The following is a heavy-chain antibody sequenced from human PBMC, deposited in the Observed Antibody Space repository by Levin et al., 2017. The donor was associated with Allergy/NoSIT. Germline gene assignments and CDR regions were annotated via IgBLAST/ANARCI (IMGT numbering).Heavy chain of an antibody. V-gene: IGHV3-53*01. D-gene: IGHD2-2*01. Sequence: GESLKISCAASGFTVSSNHMSWVRQVPGKGLGWVSVLYIDDNTHYADSVKGRFTISRDNYKNTLYLQMNSLRAEDTAVYYCAREIASCCYFEYWGQGTLVTVSS. J-gene: IGHJ4*02. CDR3: AREIASCCYFEY. CDR1: GFTVSSNH. CDR2: LYIDDNT.